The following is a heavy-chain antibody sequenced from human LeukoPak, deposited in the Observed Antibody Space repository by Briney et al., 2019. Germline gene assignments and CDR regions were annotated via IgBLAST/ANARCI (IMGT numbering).Heavy chain of an antibody. V-gene: IGHV3-30*03. CDR1: GFTFSSYG. D-gene: IGHD1-26*01. J-gene: IGHJ6*03. CDR2: ISYDGSNK. CDR3: ATDSGSYSGYYYYYMDV. Sequence: GGSLRLSCAASGFTFSSYGMHWVRQAPGKGLEWVAVISYDGSNKYYADSVKGRFTISRDNSKNTLYLQMNSLRAEDTAVYYCATDSGSYSGYYYYYMDVWGKGTTVTISS.